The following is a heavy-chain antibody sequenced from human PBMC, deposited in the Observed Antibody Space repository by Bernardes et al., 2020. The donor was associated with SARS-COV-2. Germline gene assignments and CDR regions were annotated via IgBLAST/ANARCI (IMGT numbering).Heavy chain of an antibody. CDR1: GYSISSGYY. CDR2: IYHSGST. CDR3: ARDKDCSSTSCGVNWFDP. J-gene: IGHJ5*02. Sequence: SETLSLTCAVSGYSISSGYYWGWIRQPPGKGLEWIGSIYHSGSTYYNPSLKSRVTISVDTSKNQFSLKLSSVTAADTAVYYCARDKDCSSTSCGVNWFDPWGQGTLVTVSS. V-gene: IGHV4-38-2*02. D-gene: IGHD2-2*01.